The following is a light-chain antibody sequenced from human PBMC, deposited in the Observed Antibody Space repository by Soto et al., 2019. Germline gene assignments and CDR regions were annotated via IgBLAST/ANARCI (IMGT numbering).Light chain of an antibody. CDR1: QSISTR. Sequence: ISFRASQSISTRLALYQQKAGKAPKVLIYDASRLESGVPSRFSGSGSGKEFTLTISRLQPDDFASYYCQQYDSYSWTFGQGTKVEIX. CDR2: DAS. CDR3: QQYDSYSWT. J-gene: IGKJ1*01. V-gene: IGKV1-5*01.